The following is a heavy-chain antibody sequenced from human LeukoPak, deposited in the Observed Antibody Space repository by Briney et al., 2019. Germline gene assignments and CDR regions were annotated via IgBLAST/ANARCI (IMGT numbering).Heavy chain of an antibody. D-gene: IGHD2-21*01. Sequence: SETLSLTCTVSGGSISSSSYYWGWIRQPPGKGLEWIGSIYYSGSTYYNPSLKSRVTISIDTSKNPFSLKLSSVTAADTAVYYCASFRVGVPPMWCYFDYWGQGTLVTVSS. CDR2: IYYSGST. CDR3: ASFRVGVPPMWCYFDY. V-gene: IGHV4-39*07. J-gene: IGHJ4*02. CDR1: GGSISSSSYY.